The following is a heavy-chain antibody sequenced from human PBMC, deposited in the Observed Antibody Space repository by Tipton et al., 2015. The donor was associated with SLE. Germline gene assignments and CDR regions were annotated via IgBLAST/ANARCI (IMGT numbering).Heavy chain of an antibody. V-gene: IGHV4-59*01. D-gene: IGHD3-9*01. CDR2: IYYSGST. CDR1: GSSISSYY. Sequence: TLSLTCTVSGSSISSYYWRWIRQPPGKGLEWIGYIYYSGSTNYNPSLKSRVTISVATSKNQFSLKLSSVTAADTAVYYCARTYYDILTGYFVFNYWGQGTLVTVSS. J-gene: IGHJ4*02. CDR3: ARTYYDILTGYFVFNY.